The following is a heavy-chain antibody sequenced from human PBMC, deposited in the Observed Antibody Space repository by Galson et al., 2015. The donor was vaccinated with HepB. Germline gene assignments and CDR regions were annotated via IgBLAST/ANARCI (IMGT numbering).Heavy chain of an antibody. CDR1: GYTFTNYA. CDR3: ARDALTDYYDSRSPPNWFDP. CDR2: INAGYGNT. V-gene: IGHV1-3*01. D-gene: IGHD3-22*01. J-gene: IGHJ5*02. Sequence: SVKVSCKASGYTFTNYAIHWLRQAPGQRLEWMGWINAGYGNTKYSQKFQGRVTITRDISASTAYMELSSLTSEDTAVYYCARDALTDYYDSRSPPNWFDPWGQGTLVTVS.